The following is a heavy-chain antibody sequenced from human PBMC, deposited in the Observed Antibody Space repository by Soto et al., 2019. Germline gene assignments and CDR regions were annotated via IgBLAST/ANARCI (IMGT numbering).Heavy chain of an antibody. CDR3: ARVRRLGELSLYDALDI. J-gene: IGHJ3*02. CDR1: GYTFTSYY. CDR2: INPSGGST. D-gene: IGHD3-16*02. V-gene: IGHV1-46*01. Sequence: QVQLVQSGAEVKKPGASVKVSCKASGYTFTSYYIHWVRQAPGQGLAWMGIINPSGGSTSYAQKFQGRVTMTRDTSTSTVYMELSSLRSEDTAVYYCARVRRLGELSLYDALDIWGQGTMVTVSS.